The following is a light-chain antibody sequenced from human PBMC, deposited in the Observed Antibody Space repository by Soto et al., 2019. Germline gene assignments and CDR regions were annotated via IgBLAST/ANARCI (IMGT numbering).Light chain of an antibody. Sequence: EIVMTQSPATLSVSPGERATLSCRASQSVSSNLAWYQQKPGQAPRLLIYGASTRATGIPARFSGSGSGTEFTLTITRLAPADFALYCCQQYGYAPWTFGLGTKVEIK. J-gene: IGKJ1*01. CDR1: QSVSSN. CDR2: GAS. CDR3: QQYGYAPWT. V-gene: IGKV3-15*01.